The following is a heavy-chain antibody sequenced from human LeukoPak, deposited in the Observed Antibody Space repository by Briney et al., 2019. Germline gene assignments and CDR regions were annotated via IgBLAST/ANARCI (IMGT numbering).Heavy chain of an antibody. Sequence: GASVKVSCKASGYTFTSYGISWVRQAPGQGLEWMGWISAYNGNTNYAQKLQGRVTMTTDTSTSTAYMELRSLRSDDTAVYYCARPYCSSTSCNRYYFTTGAREPWSPSPQ. CDR1: GYTFTSYG. D-gene: IGHD2-2*01. CDR2: ISAYNGNT. J-gene: IGHJ4*02. CDR3: ARPYCSSTSCNRYYFTT. V-gene: IGHV1-18*01.